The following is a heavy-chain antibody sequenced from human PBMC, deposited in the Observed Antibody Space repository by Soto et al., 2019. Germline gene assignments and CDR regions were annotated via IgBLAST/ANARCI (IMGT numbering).Heavy chain of an antibody. CDR3: ARGVNGAYEF. V-gene: IGHV3-7*05. CDR1: GFIFSDDW. CDR2: IKGDGSQK. Sequence: EVQMVESGGGLVQPGGSLSLSCAASGFIFSDDWMDWVRQSPETGLEWVAAIKGDGSQKFFAGSVKGRFTNSRDNTKDSVFLQMDSLRAEDTAVYYCARGVNGAYEFGGQGTLVTVSS. J-gene: IGHJ4*02. D-gene: IGHD3-16*01.